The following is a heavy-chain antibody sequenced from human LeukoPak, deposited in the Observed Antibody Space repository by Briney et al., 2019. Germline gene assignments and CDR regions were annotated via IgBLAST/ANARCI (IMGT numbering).Heavy chain of an antibody. CDR3: TRHEQYSYGQVDY. Sequence: PSETLSLTCTVSGGSISSGSYYWSWIRQPAGKGLEWIGRIYTSGSTNYNPSLKSRVTISVDTSKNQFSLKLSSVTAEDTAVYYCTRHEQYSYGQVDYWGQGTLVTVSS. V-gene: IGHV4-61*02. J-gene: IGHJ4*02. CDR2: IYTSGST. CDR1: GGSISSGSYY. D-gene: IGHD5-18*01.